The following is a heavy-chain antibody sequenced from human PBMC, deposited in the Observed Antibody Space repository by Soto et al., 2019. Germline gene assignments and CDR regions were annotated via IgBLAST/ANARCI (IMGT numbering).Heavy chain of an antibody. V-gene: IGHV1-46*01. CDR1: GYTFTSYY. J-gene: IGHJ3*02. D-gene: IGHD6-19*01. CDR2: INPSGGST. Sequence: ASVKVSCKASGYTFTSYYMHWVRQAPGQGLEWMGIINPSGGSTSYAQKFQGRVTMTRDTSTSTVYMELSSLRSEDTAVYYCARGVGLAGTHPWAMDAFDTWGQGTMVT. CDR3: ARGVGLAGTHPWAMDAFDT.